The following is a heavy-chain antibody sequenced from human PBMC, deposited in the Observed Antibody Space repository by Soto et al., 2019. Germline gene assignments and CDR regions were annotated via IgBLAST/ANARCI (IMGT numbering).Heavy chain of an antibody. D-gene: IGHD6-19*01. CDR1: GFSLSNGKVG. V-gene: IGHV2-26*01. CDR2: IFSNDEK. J-gene: IGHJ6*03. CDR3: ARILFGRSVAGGYFYMDV. Sequence: HVTLKESGPVLVKPTETLTLTCTVSGFSLSNGKVGVSWIRQPPGKALEWLAHIFSNDEKSYRTYLKSRLTLSEDTSKSQVVLTMTNGDPVDTATYYCARILFGRSVAGGYFYMDVWGKGTTVTVSS.